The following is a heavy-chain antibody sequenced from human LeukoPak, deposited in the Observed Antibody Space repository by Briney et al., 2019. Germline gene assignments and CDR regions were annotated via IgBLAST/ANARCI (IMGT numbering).Heavy chain of an antibody. D-gene: IGHD5-24*01. CDR1: GFTFSSYG. Sequence: GGSLRLSCAASGFTFSSYGMSWVRQAPGKGLEWVSAISGSGGSTYYADSVKGRFTISRDNSKNTLYLQMNSLRAEDTAVYYCAKGIGDGYNYRNAFDIWGQGTMVTVSS. J-gene: IGHJ3*02. V-gene: IGHV3-23*01. CDR3: AKGIGDGYNYRNAFDI. CDR2: ISGSGGST.